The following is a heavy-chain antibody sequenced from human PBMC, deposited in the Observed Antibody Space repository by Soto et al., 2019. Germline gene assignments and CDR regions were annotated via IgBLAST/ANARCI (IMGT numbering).Heavy chain of an antibody. V-gene: IGHV5-51*01. CDR3: ARQYPLDSRGWYN. D-gene: IGHD6-19*01. Sequence: GESLKISCKVSGDSFTSFWIGGVRQMPGKGLEWLVTIYPGDSDTSYSPSFQGQVTISAYKSITTAYLQCSSLKASDTAIYYCARQYPLDSRGWYNWGQVTLVTVSS. J-gene: IGHJ4*02. CDR2: IYPGDSDT. CDR1: GDSFTSFW.